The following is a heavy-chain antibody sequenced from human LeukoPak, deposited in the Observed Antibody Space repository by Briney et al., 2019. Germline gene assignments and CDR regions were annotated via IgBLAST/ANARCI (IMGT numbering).Heavy chain of an antibody. CDR1: GFTFSSYA. D-gene: IGHD3-3*01. CDR3: AKDLVFLEWLSPLDY. Sequence: PGGSLRLSCAASGFTFSSYAMHWVRQAPGKGLGWVAVISYDGSNKYYADSVKGRFTISRDNSKNTLYLQMNSLRAEDTAVYYCAKDLVFLEWLSPLDYWGQGTLVTVSS. CDR2: ISYDGSNK. J-gene: IGHJ4*02. V-gene: IGHV3-30*04.